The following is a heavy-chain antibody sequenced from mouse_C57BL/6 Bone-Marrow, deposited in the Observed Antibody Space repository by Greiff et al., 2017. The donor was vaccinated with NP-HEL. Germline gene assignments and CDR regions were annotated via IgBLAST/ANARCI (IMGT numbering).Heavy chain of an antibody. CDR3: ARNPYYYGSSSYAMDY. J-gene: IGHJ4*01. Sequence: EVQLQQSGPELVKPGASVKIPCKASGYTFTDYNMDWVKQSHGKSLEWIGDINPNNGGTIYNQKFKGKATLTVDKSSSTAYMELRSLTSEDTAVYYCARNPYYYGSSSYAMDYWGQGTSVTVSS. V-gene: IGHV1-18*01. CDR1: GYTFTDYN. CDR2: INPNNGGT. D-gene: IGHD1-1*01.